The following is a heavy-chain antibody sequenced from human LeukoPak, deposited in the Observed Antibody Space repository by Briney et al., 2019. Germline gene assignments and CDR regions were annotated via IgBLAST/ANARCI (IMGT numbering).Heavy chain of an antibody. Sequence: GRPLRLPGGALGITLSTTGLSWVRQSPGKGLEWVSAISGSGGRTYYAESVKGRFTISRDNNENTLYLQMNSLRAEDTAVYYCAKAAQVAGRPNLGGHFDYWGQGTLVTASS. CDR1: GITLSTTG. D-gene: IGHD6-6*01. V-gene: IGHV3-23*01. CDR3: AKAAQVAGRPNLGGHFDY. J-gene: IGHJ4*02. CDR2: ISGSGGRT.